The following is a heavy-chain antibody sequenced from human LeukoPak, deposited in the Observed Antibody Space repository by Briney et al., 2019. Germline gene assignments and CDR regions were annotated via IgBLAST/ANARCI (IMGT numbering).Heavy chain of an antibody. V-gene: IGHV1-2*02. CDR2: INPRRGGT. Sequence: GASVKLSCKASGYTFTGYYIHWVRQAPGQGLEWMGWINPRRGGTNYAQTFQGGVTMTRDTSITTAYMELSSRRSDDTAVYYCARDVGEYCSGTNCYAFHYWGQGTLVTVSS. J-gene: IGHJ4*02. CDR1: GYTFTGYY. CDR3: ARDVGEYCSGTNCYAFHY. D-gene: IGHD2-2*01.